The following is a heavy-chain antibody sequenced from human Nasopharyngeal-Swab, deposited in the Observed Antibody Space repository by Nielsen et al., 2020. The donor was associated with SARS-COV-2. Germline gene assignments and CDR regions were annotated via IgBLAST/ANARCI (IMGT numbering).Heavy chain of an antibody. CDR2: INPNSGGT. CDR3: AREPRYSYGLFDP. J-gene: IGHJ5*02. D-gene: IGHD5-18*01. Sequence: ASVKVSCKASGYTFTGYYMHWVRQAPGQGLEWMGRINPNSGGTNYAQKFQGRVTTTRDTSISTAYMELSRLRSDDTAVYYCAREPRYSYGLFDPWGQGTLVTVSS. CDR1: GYTFTGYY. V-gene: IGHV1-2*06.